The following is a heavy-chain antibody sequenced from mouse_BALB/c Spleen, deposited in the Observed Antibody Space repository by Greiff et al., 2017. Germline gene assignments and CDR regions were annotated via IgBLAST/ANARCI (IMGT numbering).Heavy chain of an antibody. CDR1: GYTFTSYW. D-gene: IGHD1-1*01. J-gene: IGHJ2*01. Sequence: QVQLKQPGAELVRPGASVKLSCKASGYTFTSYWINWVKQRPGQGLEWIGNIYPSDSYTNYNQKFKDKATLTVDKSSSTAYMQLSSPTSEDSAVYYCTRIGYYGSSYFDYWGQGTTLTVSS. CDR2: IYPSDSYT. V-gene: IGHV1-69*02. CDR3: TRIGYYGSSYFDY.